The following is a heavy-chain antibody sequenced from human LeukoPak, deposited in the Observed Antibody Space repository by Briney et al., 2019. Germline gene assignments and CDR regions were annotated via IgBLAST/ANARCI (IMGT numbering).Heavy chain of an antibody. Sequence: GGSLRLSCAASGFTISSYWMSWVRQAPGKGLEWVANINQDGSEKYYVGSVKGRFTISSDNAKNPLYLQMNSLRAEDTAVYYCARSIRGSARFDYWGQGTLVTVSS. D-gene: IGHD3-10*01. V-gene: IGHV3-7*04. J-gene: IGHJ4*02. CDR3: ARSIRGSARFDY. CDR1: GFTISSYW. CDR2: INQDGSEK.